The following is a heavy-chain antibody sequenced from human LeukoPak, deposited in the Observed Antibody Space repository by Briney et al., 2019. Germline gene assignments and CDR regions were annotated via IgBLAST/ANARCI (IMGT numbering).Heavy chain of an antibody. V-gene: IGHV4-34*01. J-gene: IGHJ4*02. CDR1: GGSFSGYY. D-gene: IGHD3-10*01. Sequence: SETLSLTCAVYGGSFSGYYWSWIRQPPGKGLEWIGEINHSGSTNYNPSLKSRVTISVDTSKNQFSLKLSSVTAADTAVYYCAGGGVPGTFDYWGQGTLVTVSS. CDR3: AGGGVPGTFDY. CDR2: INHSGST.